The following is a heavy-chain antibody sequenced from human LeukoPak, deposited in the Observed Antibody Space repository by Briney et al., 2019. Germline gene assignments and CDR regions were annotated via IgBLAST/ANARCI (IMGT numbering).Heavy chain of an antibody. CDR3: AKRLHSSNWYAAFDC. CDR1: GFTFNNYA. Sequence: GSLRLSCAGSGFTFNNYAMTWVRQAPGKGLEWVSVISGSGGSTSYADSVKGRFTVSRDNSKNTLYLQMNSLRVEDTAVYYCAKRLHSSNWYAAFDCWGQGTLVTVSS. D-gene: IGHD6-13*01. V-gene: IGHV3-23*01. CDR2: ISGSGGST. J-gene: IGHJ4*02.